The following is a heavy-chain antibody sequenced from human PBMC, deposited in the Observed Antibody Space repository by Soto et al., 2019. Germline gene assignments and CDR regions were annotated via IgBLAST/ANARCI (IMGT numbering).Heavy chain of an antibody. CDR3: ARDRTRRNGDESHY. Sequence: GASVKVSCKASGYTFTSYGISWVRQAPGQGLEWMGWISAYNGNTNYAQKLQGRVTMTTDTSTSTAYIELRSLRSDDTAVYYCARDRTRRNGDESHYWGQGTLVTVSS. CDR2: ISAYNGNT. J-gene: IGHJ4*02. V-gene: IGHV1-18*01. D-gene: IGHD4-17*01. CDR1: GYTFTSYG.